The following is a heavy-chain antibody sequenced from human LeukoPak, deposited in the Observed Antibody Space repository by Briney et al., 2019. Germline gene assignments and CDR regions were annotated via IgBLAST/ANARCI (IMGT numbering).Heavy chain of an antibody. CDR2: ISTRGTT. CDR3: ARDLLRGVTGSWFEAFDI. J-gene: IGHJ3*02. V-gene: IGHV4-4*07. Sequence: SETLSLTCTVSGGSISSYYWNWTRQPAGKGLEWIGRISTRGTTLYNPSLKSRLTLSIDTSNNQFSLSLNSVTAAATAIYYCARDLLRGVTGSWFEAFDIWGQGTMVTVSS. D-gene: IGHD6-13*01. CDR1: GGSISSYY.